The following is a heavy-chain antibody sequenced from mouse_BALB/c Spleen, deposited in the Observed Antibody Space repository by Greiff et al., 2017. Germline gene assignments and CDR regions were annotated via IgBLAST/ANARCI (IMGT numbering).Heavy chain of an antibody. CDR3: ARRSRSAWFAY. CDR2: ISSGSSTI. CDR1: GFTFSSFG. V-gene: IGHV5-17*02. J-gene: IGHJ3*01. Sequence: EVQRVESGGGLVQPGGSRKLSCAASGFTFSSFGMHWVRQAPEKGLEWVAYISSGSSTIYYADTVKGRFTISRDNPKNTLFLQMTSLRSEDTAMYYCARRSRSAWFAYWGQGTLVTVSA.